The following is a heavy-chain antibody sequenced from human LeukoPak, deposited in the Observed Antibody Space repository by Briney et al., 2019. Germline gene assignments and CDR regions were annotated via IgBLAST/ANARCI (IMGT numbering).Heavy chain of an antibody. J-gene: IGHJ4*02. CDR2: ISGSGGST. Sequence: PGGSLRLSCAASGFTFSSSAMSWVRQAPGKGLEWVSTISGSGGSTYYADSVKGRFTISRDNSKNTLYLRVNSLRAEDTAVYYCTKRRGYSYGYVDYWGQGTLVTVSS. CDR3: TKRRGYSYGYVDY. D-gene: IGHD5-18*01. CDR1: GFTFSSSA. V-gene: IGHV3-23*01.